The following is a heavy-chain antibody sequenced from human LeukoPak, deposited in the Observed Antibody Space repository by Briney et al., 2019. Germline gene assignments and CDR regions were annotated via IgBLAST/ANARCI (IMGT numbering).Heavy chain of an antibody. V-gene: IGHV4-59*01. J-gene: IGHJ4*02. D-gene: IGHD4-17*01. CDR3: ARAYGDYSYYFDS. CDR2: IYYSGST. CDR1: GGSISSYY. Sequence: SETLSLTCTISGGSISSYYWSWIRQPPGKGLEWIGYIYYSGSTNYNPSLKSRVTISVDTSKNQFSLKLSSVTVADTAVYYCARAYGDYSYYFDSWGQGTLVTVSS.